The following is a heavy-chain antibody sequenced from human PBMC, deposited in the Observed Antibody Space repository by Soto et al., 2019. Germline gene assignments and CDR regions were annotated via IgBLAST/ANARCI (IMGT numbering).Heavy chain of an antibody. V-gene: IGHV3-30*03. CDR2: ISYDGSNK. CDR1: GFTFSSYG. D-gene: IGHD3-22*01. J-gene: IGHJ3*02. CDR3: ALNYDSSGYYYPDAFDI. Sequence: GGSLRLSCAASGFTFSSYGMRWVRQAPGKGLEWVAVISYDGSNKYYADSVKGRFTISRDNSKNTLYLQMNSLRAEDTAVYYCALNYDSSGYYYPDAFDIWGQGTMVTVSS.